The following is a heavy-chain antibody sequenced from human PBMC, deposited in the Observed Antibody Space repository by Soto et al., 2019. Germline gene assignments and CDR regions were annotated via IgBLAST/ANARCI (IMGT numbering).Heavy chain of an antibody. CDR1: GFTFSNYA. D-gene: IGHD3-16*01. J-gene: IGHJ4*02. V-gene: IGHV3-23*01. Sequence: EVQLLESGGGLVQPGGSLRLSCAASGFTFSNYAMSWVRQAPGKGLEWVSTVSGSGATTYYADSVKGRFTISRDNAKNTLYRHMNSLRAEDTAVYYCARVGLRLGGAYWGQGTLVTVSS. CDR3: ARVGLRLGGAY. CDR2: VSGSGATT.